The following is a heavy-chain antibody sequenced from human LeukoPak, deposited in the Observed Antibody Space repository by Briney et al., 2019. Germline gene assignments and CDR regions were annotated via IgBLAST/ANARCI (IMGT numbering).Heavy chain of an antibody. CDR2: SSWNCGSI. Sequence: PGRSLRLSCAASGFTFGDYAMHWVRQAPGKGLEWVSGSSWNCGSIGYADSVKGRFTISRDNAKNYLYLQMNSLRAEDTALYYCAQPRLGHHDAFDIWGQGTLVPVSP. D-gene: IGHD3-9*01. CDR1: GFTFGDYA. J-gene: IGHJ3*02. CDR3: AQPRLGHHDAFDI. V-gene: IGHV3-9*01.